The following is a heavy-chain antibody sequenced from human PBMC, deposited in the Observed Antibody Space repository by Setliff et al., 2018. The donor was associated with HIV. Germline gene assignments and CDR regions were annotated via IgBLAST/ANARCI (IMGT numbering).Heavy chain of an antibody. D-gene: IGHD3-22*01. CDR2: FDPQYDKT. CDR3: ATRAYDCRGYLRSRVSGAAFDI. Sequence: GASVKVSCKVSGYTLTELSIHWVRQAPGKGLEWMGGFDPQYDKTFYAQKFQGRVTMSEDTSTDTAYMELSSLRSEDTAVYYCATRAYDCRGYLRSRVSGAAFDIWGQGTMVTVSS. V-gene: IGHV1-24*01. J-gene: IGHJ3*02. CDR1: GYTLTELS.